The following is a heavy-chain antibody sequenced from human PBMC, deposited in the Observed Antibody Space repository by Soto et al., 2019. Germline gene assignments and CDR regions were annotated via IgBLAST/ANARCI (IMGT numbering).Heavy chain of an antibody. V-gene: IGHV3-23*01. CDR2: ITGSGQSA. Sequence: EVQLLESGGGWVQPGGSLRLSCAASGFTFSTFVMTWVRHVPGEGLEWVSSITGSGQSAYYAESVKGRVTISRDNSTNTLYLQISILGVDDTAVSPCAVHLGQNYSAMDVWGQGTTVTVSS. CDR1: GFTFSTFV. CDR3: AVHLGQNYSAMDV. J-gene: IGHJ6*02.